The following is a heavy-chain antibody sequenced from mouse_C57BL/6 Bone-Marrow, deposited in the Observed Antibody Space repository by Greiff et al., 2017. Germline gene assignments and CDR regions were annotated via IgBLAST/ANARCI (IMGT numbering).Heavy chain of an antibody. CDR2: IWWDDDK. V-gene: IGHV8-8*01. CDR1: GFSLSTFGMG. J-gene: IGHJ3*01. CDR3: ARIKWLLRGFAY. Sequence: QVTLKVSGPGILQPSQTLSLTCSFSGFSLSTFGMGVGWIRQPSGKGLEWLAHIWWDDDKYYNPALKRRLTISKDTSKNQVSLKIGNVDPADTATYYCARIKWLLRGFAYWGQGTLVTVSA. D-gene: IGHD2-3*01.